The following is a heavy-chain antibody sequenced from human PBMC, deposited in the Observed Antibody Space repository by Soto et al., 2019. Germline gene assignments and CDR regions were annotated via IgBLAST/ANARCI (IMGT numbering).Heavy chain of an antibody. J-gene: IGHJ3*02. Sequence: ASVKVSCKASGYTFTSYGISWVRQAPGQGLEWMGWISAYNGNTNYAQKLQGRVTMTTDTSTSTAYMELRSLRSDDTAVYYCARDYDILTGYYSRDAFDIWGQGTMVTVS. V-gene: IGHV1-18*01. CDR1: GYTFTSYG. CDR2: ISAYNGNT. CDR3: ARDYDILTGYYSRDAFDI. D-gene: IGHD3-9*01.